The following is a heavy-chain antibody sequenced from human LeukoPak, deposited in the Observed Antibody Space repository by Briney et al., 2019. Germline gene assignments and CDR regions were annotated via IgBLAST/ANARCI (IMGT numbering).Heavy chain of an antibody. CDR1: GGTFSSYA. CDR2: IIPIFGTA. Sequence: SVKISCKASGGTFSSYAISWVRQAPGQGLEWMGGIIPIFGTANYAQKFQGRVTITADESTSTAYMELSSLRSEDTAVYYCARGWDTAKSAFDIWGQGTMVTVSS. V-gene: IGHV1-69*13. CDR3: ARGWDTAKSAFDI. J-gene: IGHJ3*02. D-gene: IGHD5-18*01.